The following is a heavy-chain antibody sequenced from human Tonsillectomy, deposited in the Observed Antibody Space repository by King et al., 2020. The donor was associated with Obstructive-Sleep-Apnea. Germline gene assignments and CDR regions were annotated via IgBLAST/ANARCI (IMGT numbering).Heavy chain of an antibody. Sequence: VQLVESGGGVVQPGRSLRLSCAASGFTFSSYGMHWVRQAPGKGLEWVAVIWYDGSNKYYADSVKGRFTISRDNSKNTLYLQMNSLRAEDTAVHYCAKDYTGVGGYIDYWGQGTLVTVSS. CDR1: GFTFSSYG. D-gene: IGHD4-23*01. CDR3: AKDYTGVGGYIDY. V-gene: IGHV3-33*06. J-gene: IGHJ4*02. CDR2: IWYDGSNK.